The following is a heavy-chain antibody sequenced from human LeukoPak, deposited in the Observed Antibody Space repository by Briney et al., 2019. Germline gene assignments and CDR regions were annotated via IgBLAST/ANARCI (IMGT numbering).Heavy chain of an antibody. J-gene: IGHJ4*02. CDR1: GGSFSGYY. CDR2: INHSGST. V-gene: IGHV4-34*01. CDR3: ARGLSGNGEYQLLFYFDY. D-gene: IGHD2-2*01. Sequence: PSETLSLTCAVYGGSFSGYYWSWIRQPPGKGLEWIWEINHSGSTNYNPSLKSRVTISVDTSKNQFSLNLSSVTAADTAVYYCARGLSGNGEYQLLFYFDYWGQGTLVTVSS.